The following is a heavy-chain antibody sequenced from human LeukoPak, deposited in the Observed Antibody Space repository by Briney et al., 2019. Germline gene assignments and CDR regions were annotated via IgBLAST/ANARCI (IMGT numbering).Heavy chain of an antibody. D-gene: IGHD6-13*01. CDR2: ISSSGSTI. CDR3: AVVSSWDDY. Sequence: GGSLRLSCAASGFTFSSYEMNWVRQAPGKGLEWVSYISSSGSTIHYADSVKGRFTISRDNAKNSLYLQMNSLRAEDTAVYYCAVVSSWDDYWGQGTLVTVSS. V-gene: IGHV3-48*03. CDR1: GFTFSSYE. J-gene: IGHJ4*02.